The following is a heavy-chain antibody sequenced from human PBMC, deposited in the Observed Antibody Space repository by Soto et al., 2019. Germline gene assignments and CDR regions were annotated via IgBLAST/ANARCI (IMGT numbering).Heavy chain of an antibody. V-gene: IGHV1-18*01. CDR3: ARDQRSWNFGGGYYYGMDV. D-gene: IGHD1-7*01. J-gene: IGHJ6*02. Sequence: QVQLVQSGAEVKKPGASVKVSCKASGYTFTSYGISWVRQAPGQGLEWMGWISAYNGNTNYAQKLQGRVTMTTDTSTSTAYMELRSLRSGDTAVYYCARDQRSWNFGGGYYYGMDVWGQGTTVTVSS. CDR2: ISAYNGNT. CDR1: GYTFTSYG.